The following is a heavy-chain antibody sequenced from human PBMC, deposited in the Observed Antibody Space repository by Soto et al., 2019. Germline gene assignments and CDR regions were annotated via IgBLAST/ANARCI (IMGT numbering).Heavy chain of an antibody. CDR1: GFPFSSYW. J-gene: IGHJ4*02. V-gene: IGHV3-7*01. CDR2: IKQDGSEK. CDR3: ARDEMGYFDY. Sequence: PGGSLRLSCAASGFPFSSYWMSWVRQAPGKGLEWVANIKQDGSEKYYVDSVKGRFTISRDNAKNSLYLQMNSLRAEDTAVYYCARDEMGYFDYWGQGTLVTVSS.